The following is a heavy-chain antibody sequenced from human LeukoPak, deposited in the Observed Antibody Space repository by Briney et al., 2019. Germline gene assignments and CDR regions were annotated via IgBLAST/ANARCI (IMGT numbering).Heavy chain of an antibody. CDR1: GYTLTELS. CDR2: FDPEDGET. D-gene: IGHD1-26*01. Sequence: ASVKVSCKVSGYTLTELSMHWVRQAPGKGLEWMGGFDPEDGETIHAQKFQGRVTMTEDTSTDTAYMELSSLRSEDTAVYYCATLGIVGATRDYWGQGTLVTVSS. J-gene: IGHJ4*02. CDR3: ATLGIVGATRDY. V-gene: IGHV1-24*01.